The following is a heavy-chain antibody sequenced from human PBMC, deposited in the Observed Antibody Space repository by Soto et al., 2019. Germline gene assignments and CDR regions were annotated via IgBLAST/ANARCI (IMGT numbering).Heavy chain of an antibody. Sequence: QVQLQESGPGLVKPSQTLSLTCTVSGGSISSGDYYWSWIRQPPGKGLEGIGYIYYSGSTYYNPSLKSRVTRSVDTSKNQFSLKLSSVTAADTAVYYCARSFFRSYHFDYWGQGTLVTVSS. CDR3: ARSFFRSYHFDY. J-gene: IGHJ4*02. CDR2: IYYSGST. D-gene: IGHD1-26*01. V-gene: IGHV4-30-4*01. CDR1: GGSISSGDYY.